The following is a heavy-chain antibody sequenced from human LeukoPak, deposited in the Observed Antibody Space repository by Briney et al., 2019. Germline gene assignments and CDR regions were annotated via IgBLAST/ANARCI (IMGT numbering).Heavy chain of an antibody. V-gene: IGHV4-4*07. Sequence: SETLSLTCTVSGGSISSYYWSWIRQPAGKGLEWIGRIYTSGSTNYNPSLKSRVTMSVDTSKNQFSLKLSSVTAADTAVYYCARGRLRFLEWLLNDAFDIWGQGTMVTVSS. D-gene: IGHD3-3*01. CDR2: IYTSGST. J-gene: IGHJ3*02. CDR3: ARGRLRFLEWLLNDAFDI. CDR1: GGSISSYY.